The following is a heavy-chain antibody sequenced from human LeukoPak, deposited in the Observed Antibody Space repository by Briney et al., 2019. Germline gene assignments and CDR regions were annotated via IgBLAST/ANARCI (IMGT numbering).Heavy chain of an antibody. J-gene: IGHJ6*02. CDR2: TWYDGSNK. CDR3: ASTYYDFWSGYYSYYGMDV. Sequence: HPGRSLRLSCAASEFTFSSYGMHWVRQAPGKGLEWVAATWYDGSNKYYADSVKGRFTISRDNAKNSLYLQMNSLRTEDTAVYYCASTYYDFWSGYYSYYGMDVWGQGTTVTVSS. D-gene: IGHD3-3*01. V-gene: IGHV3-33*03. CDR1: EFTFSSYG.